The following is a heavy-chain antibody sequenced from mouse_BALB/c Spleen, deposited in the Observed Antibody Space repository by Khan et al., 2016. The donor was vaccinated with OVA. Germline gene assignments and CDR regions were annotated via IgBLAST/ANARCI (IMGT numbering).Heavy chain of an antibody. CDR1: GFSLTTYS. CDR3: ARWFDGYSSLYAMDY. CDR2: IWSDGST. D-gene: IGHD2-3*01. V-gene: IGHV2-6*02. J-gene: IGHJ4*01. Sequence: VQLVESGPGLVAPSQSLSITCTVSGFSLTTYSVHWVRQPPGKGLEWLVVIWSDGSTNYNSVLKSRLSISKDNSKSQVFLKMNSLQTDDTAMYYCARWFDGYSSLYAMDYWGQGTSVTVSS.